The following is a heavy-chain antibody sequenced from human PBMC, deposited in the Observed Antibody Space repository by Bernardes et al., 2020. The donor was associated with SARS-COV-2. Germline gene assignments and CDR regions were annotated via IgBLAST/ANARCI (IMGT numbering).Heavy chain of an antibody. V-gene: IGHV3-74*03. D-gene: IGHD5-12*01. Sequence: GGSLRLSCAASGFTVSVYWMHWVRQAPGKGLVWVARVNSDGSRITYADSVKGRFTISRDNAKNTLYLQMNSLRAEDTAVYYYAREEGYVLGLSYHYYGMDVWGQGTTVTGSS. J-gene: IGHJ6*02. CDR2: VNSDGSRI. CDR3: AREEGYVLGLSYHYYGMDV. CDR1: GFTVSVYW.